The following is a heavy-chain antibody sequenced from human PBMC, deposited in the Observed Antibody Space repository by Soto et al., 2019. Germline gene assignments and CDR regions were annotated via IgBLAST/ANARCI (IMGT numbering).Heavy chain of an antibody. V-gene: IGHV1-46*01. CDR1: GYTFLDFY. CDR3: ARDKPFSAGY. CDR2: INPSGGGT. J-gene: IGHJ4*02. D-gene: IGHD3-3*02. Sequence: QVQLVQSGTEVKKPGASVKVSCKASGYTFLDFYIHWVRQAPGQGLEWMGFINPSGGGTTYAQQFQGRLTMTRVTSTSTVYMELISLRSEDTAMYYCARDKPFSAGYWGQGTLVT.